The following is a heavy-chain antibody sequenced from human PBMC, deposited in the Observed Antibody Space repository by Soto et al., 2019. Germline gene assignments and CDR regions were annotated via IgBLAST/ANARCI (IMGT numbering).Heavy chain of an antibody. J-gene: IGHJ5*01. CDR3: ARRTNTAGGWFDS. V-gene: IGHV4-39*01. D-gene: IGHD6-13*01. Sequence: PSETLSLTCTVSGGPISSSSYHWGWIRQPPGKGLEWIGSIDYSGTTFYNASLNSRVTISADTSKNQFSLKLSSVTAADTALYYCARRTNTAGGWFDSWGQGALVTVSS. CDR1: GGPISSSSYH. CDR2: IDYSGTT.